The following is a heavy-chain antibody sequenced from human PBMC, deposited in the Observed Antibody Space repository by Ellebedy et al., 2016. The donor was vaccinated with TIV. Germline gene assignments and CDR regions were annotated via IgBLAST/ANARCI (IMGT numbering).Heavy chain of an antibody. CDR2: IKEDGSEE. J-gene: IGHJ3*02. Sequence: PGGSLRLSCEASGFTFRNYWMTWVRQAPGKGLEWVANIKEDGSEESYLDSVKGRFTVSRDNVKNSLYLQMNSLRVEDTAVYYCARDSGYRSGYFGTSDIWGQGTEVTVSS. CDR1: GFTFRNYW. D-gene: IGHD3-22*01. V-gene: IGHV3-7*03. CDR3: ARDSGYRSGYFGTSDI.